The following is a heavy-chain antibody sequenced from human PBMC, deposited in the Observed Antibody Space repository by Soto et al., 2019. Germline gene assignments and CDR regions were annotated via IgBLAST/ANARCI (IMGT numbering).Heavy chain of an antibody. CDR3: AHRPKSSNRNNNWFDP. V-gene: IGHV2-5*02. J-gene: IGHJ5*02. Sequence: SGPTLVNPTQTLTLTCTFSGFSLSTIGVGVGWIRQPPGKALEWLALIYWDDDKRYSPSLKSRLTITKDTSKNRVVLTMTNMDPVDTATYYCAHRPKSSNRNNNWFDPWGPGTLVTVSS. CDR2: IYWDDDK. CDR1: GFSLSTIGVG. D-gene: IGHD6-13*01.